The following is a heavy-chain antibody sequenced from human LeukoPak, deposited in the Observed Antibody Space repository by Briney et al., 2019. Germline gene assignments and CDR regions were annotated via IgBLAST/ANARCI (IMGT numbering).Heavy chain of an antibody. CDR1: GGFVSSGSYH. J-gene: IGHJ4*02. CDR3: ARRRGGSSWVDY. D-gene: IGHD6-13*01. Sequence: SETLSLTCSVSGGFVSSGSYHWTWLRQPPGKGLEWIGAIYSSGITYYNPSLKSRVTVSADTSKNQFSLKLTSVTAADTAVYYCARRRGGSSWVDYWGQGTLVTVSS. V-gene: IGHV4-39*01. CDR2: IYSSGIT.